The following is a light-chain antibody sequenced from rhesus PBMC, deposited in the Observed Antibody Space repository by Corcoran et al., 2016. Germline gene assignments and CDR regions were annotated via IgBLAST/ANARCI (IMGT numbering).Light chain of an antibody. CDR3: LQYNNIPWT. J-gene: IGKJ1*01. V-gene: IGKV1-22*01. CDR2: KAS. CDR1: QDISRW. Sequence: DILMTQSPSSLSASVGDTVTITCRASQDISRWLAWYQQKPGKAPKLLIQKASSLQSGVPSRFICSGSWTDFTLTISGLQSEEFARYFCLQYNNIPWTFGQGTKVEIK.